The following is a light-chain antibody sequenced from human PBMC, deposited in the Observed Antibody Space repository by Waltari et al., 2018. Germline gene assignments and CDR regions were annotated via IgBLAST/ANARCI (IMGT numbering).Light chain of an antibody. CDR3: QQYNNWPRT. CDR2: GAS. Sequence: ERVMTQSPATLSVSQGERATLSCRASQSVSSNLAWYQQNPGQAPRLLIYGASTRATGIPARFSGSVSGTEFTLTISSLQSEDFAIYYCQQYNNWPRTFGQGTKVEIK. V-gene: IGKV3-15*01. CDR1: QSVSSN. J-gene: IGKJ1*01.